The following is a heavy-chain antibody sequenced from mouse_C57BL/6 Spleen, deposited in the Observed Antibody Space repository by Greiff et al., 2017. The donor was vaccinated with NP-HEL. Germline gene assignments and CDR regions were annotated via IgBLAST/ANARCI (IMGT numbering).Heavy chain of an antibody. J-gene: IGHJ4*01. CDR3: ARHKGRFYAMDY. CDR1: GFTFSSYG. Sequence: EVKLMESGGDLVKPGGSLKLSCAASGFTFSSYGMSWVRQTPDKRLEWVATISSGGSYTYYPDSVKGRFTISRDNAKNTLYLQMSSLKSEDTAMYYCARHKGRFYAMDYWGQGTSVTVSS. V-gene: IGHV5-6*01. CDR2: ISSGGSYT.